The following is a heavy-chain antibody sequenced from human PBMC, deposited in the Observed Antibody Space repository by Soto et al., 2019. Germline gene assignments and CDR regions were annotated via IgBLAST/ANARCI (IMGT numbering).Heavy chain of an antibody. CDR2: IWHDGKNK. CDR1: GFTFSNYG. V-gene: IGHV3-33*01. Sequence: QVQLVESGGGVVQPGRSLRLSCAASGFTFSNYGLHWVRQAPGKGLEWVAIIWHDGKNKNYADSVKGRFTVPRDNSKNALYLEMNSMRAGDTAVYHCARYQSKDEAIDYWGQGTMVTVSS. CDR3: ARYQSKDEAIDY. J-gene: IGHJ4*02. D-gene: IGHD2-2*01.